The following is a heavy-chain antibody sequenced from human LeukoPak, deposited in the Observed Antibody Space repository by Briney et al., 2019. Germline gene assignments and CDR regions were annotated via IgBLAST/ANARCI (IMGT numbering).Heavy chain of an antibody. D-gene: IGHD3-3*01. V-gene: IGHV3-30*03. Sequence: GRSLRLTCAPSGFTFSRHGMHWVRQAPGKGLEWVAIISNDGSRKYYAHSVEGRFTISRDNSKNTLYLQMDSLRAEDTAVYYCARDRAWNYFDYWGQGTLVTVSS. J-gene: IGHJ4*02. CDR1: GFTFSRHG. CDR3: ARDRAWNYFDY. CDR2: ISNDGSRK.